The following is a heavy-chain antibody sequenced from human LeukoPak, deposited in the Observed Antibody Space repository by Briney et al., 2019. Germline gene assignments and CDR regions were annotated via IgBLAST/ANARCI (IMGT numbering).Heavy chain of an antibody. CDR1: GFTFSSYG. CDR2: ISYDGSNK. CDR3: AKLWFGELSPVGY. D-gene: IGHD3-10*01. Sequence: GGSLRLSCAASGFTFSSYGMHWVRLAPGKGLEWVAVISYDGSNKYYADSVKGRFTISRDNSKNTLYLQMNSLRAEDTAVYYCAKLWFGELSPVGYWGQGTLVTVSS. J-gene: IGHJ4*02. V-gene: IGHV3-30*18.